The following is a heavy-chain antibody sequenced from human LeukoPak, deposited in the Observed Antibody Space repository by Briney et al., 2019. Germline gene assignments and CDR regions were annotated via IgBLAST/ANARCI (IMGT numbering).Heavy chain of an antibody. CDR3: ARDAYCSSTSCNTQVWNYYYYGMDV. J-gene: IGHJ6*02. D-gene: IGHD2-2*01. CDR1: GGTFSSYA. Sequence: SVKVSCKASGGTFSSYAISWVRQAPGQGLEWTGRIIPILGIANYAQKFQGRVTITADKSTSTAYMELSSLRSDDTAVYYCARDAYCSSTSCNTQVWNYYYYGMDVWGQGTTVTVSS. V-gene: IGHV1-69*04. CDR2: IIPILGIA.